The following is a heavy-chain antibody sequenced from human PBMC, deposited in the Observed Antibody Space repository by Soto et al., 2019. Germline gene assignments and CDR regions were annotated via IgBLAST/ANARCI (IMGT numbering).Heavy chain of an antibody. CDR1: GFTFSGSA. J-gene: IGHJ4*02. D-gene: IGHD3-10*01. CDR2: IRRSAKNYAT. CDR3: TSACDGSNYFSPDFDC. Sequence: EVQLVESGGDLVQPGGSLKLSCAASGFTFSGSAMHWVRQASGKGLEWVGHIRRSAKNYATVYAAPVKGRFISSRDDSKNTAYLQMNLLKLSDTGVYYCTSACDGSNYFSPDFDCWGQGTLVTVSS. V-gene: IGHV3-73*02.